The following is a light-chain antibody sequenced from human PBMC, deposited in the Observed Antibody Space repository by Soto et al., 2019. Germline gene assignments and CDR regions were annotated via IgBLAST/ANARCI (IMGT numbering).Light chain of an antibody. CDR3: QQRHMWPIT. J-gene: IGKJ5*01. CDR1: QSFRGL. Sequence: EVVLTQSPVTLSLSPGERATLSCRASQSFRGLLAWYQQKPGQAPRLLIYDAYTRATGIPPRFSGSGSGTDFTLTISSLGPEDSAVYYCQQRHMWPITFGQGTRLEIK. V-gene: IGKV3-11*01. CDR2: DAY.